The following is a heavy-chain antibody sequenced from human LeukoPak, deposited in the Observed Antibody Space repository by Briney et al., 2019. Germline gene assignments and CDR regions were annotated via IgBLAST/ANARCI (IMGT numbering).Heavy chain of an antibody. V-gene: IGHV3-53*04. CDR1: GFTVSSNY. D-gene: IGHD6-13*01. Sequence: GGSLRLSCAASGFTVSSNYMSWVRQAPGKGLEWVSVIYSGGSTYYADSVKCRFTISRHNYKNTLYLQMNRLRAEDTAVYYCAPRIAAAGPFDYWGQGTLVTVSS. CDR3: APRIAAAGPFDY. J-gene: IGHJ4*02. CDR2: IYSGGST.